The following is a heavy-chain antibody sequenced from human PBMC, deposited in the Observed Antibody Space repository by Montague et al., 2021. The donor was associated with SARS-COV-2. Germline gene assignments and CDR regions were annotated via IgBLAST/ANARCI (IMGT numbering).Heavy chain of an antibody. CDR1: GYSISTGYY. CDR3: AKVAGSRDTFDI. Sequence: SETLSLTCTVSGYSISTGYYWGWIRQPPGEGLEWIGTIYHSGSTYFNPSLKSRVTISVDTSKNQFSLNLSSVTAADTAVYYCAKVAGSRDTFDIWGRGTMVTVSS. CDR2: IYHSGST. J-gene: IGHJ3*02. D-gene: IGHD6-19*01. V-gene: IGHV4-38-2*02.